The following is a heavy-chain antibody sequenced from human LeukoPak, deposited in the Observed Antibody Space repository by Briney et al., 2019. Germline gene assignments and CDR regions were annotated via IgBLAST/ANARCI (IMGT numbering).Heavy chain of an antibody. CDR3: ARDTGIAARGIFDY. J-gene: IGHJ4*02. V-gene: IGHV4-31*03. CDR1: GGSISSGGYY. CDR2: IYYSGST. Sequence: SQTLSLTCTVSGGSISSGGYYWRWIRQHPEKGLEWIGYIYYSGSTYYNPSLKSRVTISVDTSKNQFSLKLSSVTAADTAVYYCARDTGIAARGIFDYWGQGTLVTVSS. D-gene: IGHD6-13*01.